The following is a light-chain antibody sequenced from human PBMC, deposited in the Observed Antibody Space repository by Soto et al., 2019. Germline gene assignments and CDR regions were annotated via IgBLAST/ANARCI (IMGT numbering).Light chain of an antibody. J-gene: IGKJ1*01. CDR2: AAS. V-gene: IGKV3-11*01. CDR3: QQRRNWPPWT. Sequence: EIVLTQSPATLSLSPGERATLSCRASRSISNSLAWYQQKPGQPPRLLIYAASNRATGIPARFSGSGSGTDFSLTISSLEPEDFAVYYCQQRRNWPPWTFGQGTKVDIK. CDR1: RSISNS.